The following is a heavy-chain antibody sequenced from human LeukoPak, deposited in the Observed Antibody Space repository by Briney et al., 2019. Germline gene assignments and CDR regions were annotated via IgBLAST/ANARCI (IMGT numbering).Heavy chain of an antibody. Sequence: ASVKVSCKASAYTFTSYDINWVRQASGQGLEWMGWINPNSGGTNYAQKFQGRVTMTRDTSISTAYMELSRLRSDDTAVYYCARVGSHDAFDIWGQGTMVTVSS. CDR2: INPNSGGT. CDR1: AYTFTSYD. D-gene: IGHD3-10*01. J-gene: IGHJ3*02. V-gene: IGHV1-2*02. CDR3: ARVGSHDAFDI.